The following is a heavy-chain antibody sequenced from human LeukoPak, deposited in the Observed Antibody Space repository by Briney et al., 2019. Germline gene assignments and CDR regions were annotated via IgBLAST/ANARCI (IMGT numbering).Heavy chain of an antibody. CDR1: GFTFSSYW. CDR3: AGEMATTSLDAFDY. D-gene: IGHD5-24*01. CDR2: MSSSGNSK. Sequence: GGSLRLSCAASGFTFSSYWMHWVRQAPGKGLEWVSYMSSSGNSKHYADSVKGRFTISRDNAKNSLYLQMNSLRAEDTAVYYCAGEMATTSLDAFDYWGQGTLVTVSS. V-gene: IGHV3-48*04. J-gene: IGHJ4*02.